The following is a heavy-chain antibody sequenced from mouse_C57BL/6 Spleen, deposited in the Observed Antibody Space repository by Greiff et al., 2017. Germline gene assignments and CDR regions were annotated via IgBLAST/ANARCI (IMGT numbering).Heavy chain of an antibody. CDR2: IHPNSGST. J-gene: IGHJ3*01. D-gene: IGHD2-4*01. CDR1: GYTFTSYW. Sequence: VKLQQPGAELVKPGASVKLSCKASGYTFTSYWMHWVKQRPGQGLEWIGMIHPNSGSTNYNEKFKSKATLTVDKSSSTAYMQLSSLTSEDSAVYYCARSDYDGAWFAYWGQGTLVTVSA. V-gene: IGHV1-64*01. CDR3: ARSDYDGAWFAY.